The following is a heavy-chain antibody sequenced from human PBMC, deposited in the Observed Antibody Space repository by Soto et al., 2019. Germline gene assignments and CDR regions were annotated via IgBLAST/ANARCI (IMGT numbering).Heavy chain of an antibody. Sequence: KGPEWVSAISNTGGNTYYAGSVKGRFTISRDNARNTLYLQMNSLRAEDTAVYYCAKVEGYTSGWYPSGDYWVKGSPVTVTS. CDR2: ISNTGGNT. CDR3: AKVEGYTSGWYPSGDY. D-gene: IGHD6-19*01. J-gene: IGHJ4*02. V-gene: IGHV3-23*01.